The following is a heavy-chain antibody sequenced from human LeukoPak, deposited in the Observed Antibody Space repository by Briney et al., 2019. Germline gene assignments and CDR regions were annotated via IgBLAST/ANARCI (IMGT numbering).Heavy chain of an antibody. CDR1: GGSISDYY. Sequence: SETLSLACTVSGGSISDYYWTWIRQSPGTGLEWIGYMDYSGSTAYNPSLKSRVTISIDTSKKQFSLELSSVTAADTAIYFCARRKRGSGGPFDYWGQGTLVTVSS. CDR2: MDYSGST. J-gene: IGHJ4*02. CDR3: ARRKRGSGGPFDY. V-gene: IGHV4-59*08. D-gene: IGHD6-19*01.